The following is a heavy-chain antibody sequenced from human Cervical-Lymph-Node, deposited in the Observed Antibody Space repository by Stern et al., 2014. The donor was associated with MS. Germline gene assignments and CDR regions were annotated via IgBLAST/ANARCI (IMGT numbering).Heavy chain of an antibody. CDR3: ATHAPGVVPAALDY. CDR1: GFSLSTSGVG. Sequence: QITLKESGPTLVKPTQTLTLTCTFSGFSLSTSGVGVGWIRQPPGKALEWLAGIYGDDSKRYSPALKNRLSISKDTSKTQLALTMNNMDPVDTATFYGATHAPGVVPAALDYWGQGTLVTVS. D-gene: IGHD2-2*01. V-gene: IGHV2-5*02. CDR2: IYGDDSK. J-gene: IGHJ4*02.